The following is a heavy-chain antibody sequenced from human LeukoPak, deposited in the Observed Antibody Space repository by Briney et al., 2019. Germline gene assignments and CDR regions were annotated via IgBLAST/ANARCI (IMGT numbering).Heavy chain of an antibody. Sequence: GASVKVSCKASGGTFSSYAISWVRQAPGQGLECMGGIFHIFGTANYAQKFQGRVTITADESTSTAYMQLSSLRSEDTAVYYCARARGVTTTHFDYWGQETLVTVSS. D-gene: IGHD4-17*01. CDR1: GGTFSSYA. V-gene: IGHV1-69*01. CDR3: ARARGVTTTHFDY. J-gene: IGHJ4*02. CDR2: IFHIFGTA.